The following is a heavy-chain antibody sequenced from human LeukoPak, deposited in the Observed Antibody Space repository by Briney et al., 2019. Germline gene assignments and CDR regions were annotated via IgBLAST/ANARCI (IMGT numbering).Heavy chain of an antibody. Sequence: SVKISCKASGYTFTSYGISWVRQAPGQGVEWMGGIIPIFGTANYAQKFQGRVTITADKSTSTAYMELSSLRSEDTAVYYCASYGTGTAMEYYFDYWGQGTLVTVSS. V-gene: IGHV1-69*06. CDR2: IIPIFGTA. J-gene: IGHJ4*02. D-gene: IGHD5-18*01. CDR3: ASYGTGTAMEYYFDY. CDR1: GYTFTSYG.